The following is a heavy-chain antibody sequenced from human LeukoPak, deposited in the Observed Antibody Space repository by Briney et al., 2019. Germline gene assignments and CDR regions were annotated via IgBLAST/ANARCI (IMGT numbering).Heavy chain of an antibody. CDR2: IIPIFGTA. V-gene: IGHV1-69*13. D-gene: IGHD3-16*01. Sequence: SVKVSCKASGGTFSSYAISWVRQAPGQGLEWMGGIIPIFGTANYAQKFQGRVTITADESTSTAYMELSSLRSEDTAVYYCARDPVWGSFKTLDYWGQGTLVTVSS. CDR1: GGTFSSYA. J-gene: IGHJ4*02. CDR3: ARDPVWGSFKTLDY.